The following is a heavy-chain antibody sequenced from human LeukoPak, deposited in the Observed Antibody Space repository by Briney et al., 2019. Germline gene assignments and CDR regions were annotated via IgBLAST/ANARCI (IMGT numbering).Heavy chain of an antibody. CDR1: GGTFSSYT. CDR2: IIPILGIA. Sequence: SVKVSCKASGGTFSSYTISWVRQAHGQGLEWMGRIIPILGIANYAQKFQGRVTITADKSTSTAYMELSSLRSEDTAVYYCARDQMATTSFDYWGQGTLVTVSS. CDR3: ARDQMATTSFDY. D-gene: IGHD5-24*01. J-gene: IGHJ4*02. V-gene: IGHV1-69*04.